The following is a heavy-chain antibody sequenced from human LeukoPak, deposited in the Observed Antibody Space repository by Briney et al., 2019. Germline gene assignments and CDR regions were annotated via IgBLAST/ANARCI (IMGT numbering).Heavy chain of an antibody. CDR3: VNMVSDSGVEGK. CDR2: INGDGSHT. CDR1: GFTFSKYY. J-gene: IGHJ4*02. D-gene: IGHD3-10*01. Sequence: PGGSLRLSCAASGFTFSKYYMHWVRQAPGKGPVWILYINGDGSHTTYADSVKGRFTISRDNAINTVYLQMNSLRDEDTAIYYCVNMVSDSGVEGKWGQGTLVTVSS. V-gene: IGHV3-74*01.